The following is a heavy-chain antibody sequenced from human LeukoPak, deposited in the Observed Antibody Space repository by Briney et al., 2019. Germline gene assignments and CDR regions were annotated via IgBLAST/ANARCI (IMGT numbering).Heavy chain of an antibody. Sequence: GGSLRLSCAASGFTFSNYWMSWVRQAPGKGLEWVANIKQDGSEKYYVDSVKGRFSISRDNAKNSLYLQMDSLRAEDTAVYCCARRGFGEYDYWGQGTLVTVSS. CDR1: GFTFSNYW. J-gene: IGHJ4*02. CDR2: IKQDGSEK. D-gene: IGHD3-10*01. V-gene: IGHV3-7*01. CDR3: ARRGFGEYDY.